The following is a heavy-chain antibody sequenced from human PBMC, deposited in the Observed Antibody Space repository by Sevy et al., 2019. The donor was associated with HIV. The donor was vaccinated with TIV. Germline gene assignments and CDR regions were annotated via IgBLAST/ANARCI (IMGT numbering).Heavy chain of an antibody. D-gene: IGHD5-12*01. Sequence: GGYLRLSCAASGFTFSSYGMHWVRQAPGKGLEWVAVISYDGSNKYYADSVKGRFTISRDNSKNTLYLQMNSLRAEDTAVYYCAKAAEDGYDYDYYGMDVWGQGTTVTVSS. V-gene: IGHV3-30*18. CDR3: AKAAEDGYDYDYYGMDV. CDR2: ISYDGSNK. CDR1: GFTFSSYG. J-gene: IGHJ6*02.